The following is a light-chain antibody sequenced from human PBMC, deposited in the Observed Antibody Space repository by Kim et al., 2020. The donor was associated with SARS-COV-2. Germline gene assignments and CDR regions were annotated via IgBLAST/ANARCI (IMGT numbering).Light chain of an antibody. CDR1: QSVRSNY. V-gene: IGKV3-20*01. CDR3: QQYGSSPDT. J-gene: IGKJ2*01. Sequence: LSPAERTTLTCRASQSVRSNYLAWYQQKPGQAPRLVIYGASSRATGISDRFSGSGSGTDFTLTISRLEPEDFAVYYCQQYGSSPDTFGQGTKLEI. CDR2: GAS.